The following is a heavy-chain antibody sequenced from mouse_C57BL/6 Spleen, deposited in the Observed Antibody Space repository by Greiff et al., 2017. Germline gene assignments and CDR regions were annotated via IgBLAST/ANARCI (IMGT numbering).Heavy chain of an antibody. J-gene: IGHJ2*01. CDR2: IYPEAGDT. V-gene: IGHV1-80*01. CDR1: GYAFSSYW. D-gene: IGHD1-1*01. CDR3: SRSGYYGSLDY. Sequence: QVQLQQSGAELVKPGASVTISCKASGYAFSSYWMNWVKQRPGTGLEWIGQIYPEAGDTNYNGKLKGKATLTADKSSITAYMQLSSLTSEDSAVYFCSRSGYYGSLDYWGQGTILTVSA.